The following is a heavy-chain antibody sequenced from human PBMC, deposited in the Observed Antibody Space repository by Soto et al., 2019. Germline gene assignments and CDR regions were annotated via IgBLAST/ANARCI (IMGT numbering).Heavy chain of an antibody. CDR1: GFTFSDYY. CDR2: ISSSSTYT. J-gene: IGHJ4*02. Sequence: PGGSLRLSCAASGFTFSDYYMSWIRQAPGKGLEWVSYISSSSTYTNYADSVKGRFTISRGNAKNSLYLQMNSLRAEDTAVYYCARDRRPDDYWGQGTLVTVSS. CDR3: ARDRRPDDY. V-gene: IGHV3-11*06.